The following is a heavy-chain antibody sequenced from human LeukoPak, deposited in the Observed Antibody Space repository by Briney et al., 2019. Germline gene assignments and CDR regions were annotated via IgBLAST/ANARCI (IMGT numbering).Heavy chain of an antibody. CDR3: SRESGAFCPSGY. J-gene: IGHJ4*02. CDR2: ISLTGET. Sequence: SETLSLTCGVSVGSISSTNWWSWVRQRPGQGLEWIGEISLTGETNYNPSLNGRVTMSLDESRNQLSLDLTSVTAADTAIYYCSRESGAFCPSGYWGQGTLVIVPP. D-gene: IGHD1-26*01. CDR1: VGSISSTNW. V-gene: IGHV4-4*02.